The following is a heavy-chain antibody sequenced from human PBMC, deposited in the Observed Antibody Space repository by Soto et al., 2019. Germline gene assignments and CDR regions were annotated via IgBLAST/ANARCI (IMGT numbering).Heavy chain of an antibody. CDR3: VKEGKMGVEGFDF. CDR2: IRGDLVTT. D-gene: IGHD1-26*01. CDR1: GFTFSDHA. J-gene: IGHJ4*02. V-gene: IGHV3-23*01. Sequence: EMQLLESGGDLVQPGGSLRLSCATSGFTFSDHAMHWVRQAPGEGLEWVSGIRGDLVTTPYADSVKGRFTISRDNSKNTLYLQMNCLRVEDSAIYYCVKEGKMGVEGFDFWGQGTLVTVSS.